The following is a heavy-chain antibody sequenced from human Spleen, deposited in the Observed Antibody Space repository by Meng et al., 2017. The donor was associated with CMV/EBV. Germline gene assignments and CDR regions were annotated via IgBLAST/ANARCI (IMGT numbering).Heavy chain of an antibody. CDR3: AKDPFEDSSGYSLHY. D-gene: IGHD3-22*01. Sequence: GESLKISCAASGFTFSDYYMSWIRRAPGKGLEWISYISSSGTTIHYADSVEGRFTISRANSKNTLSLQMSSLRAEDTAVYYCAKDPFEDSSGYSLHYWGQGTLVTVSS. CDR1: GFTFSDYY. J-gene: IGHJ4*02. CDR2: ISSSGTTI. V-gene: IGHV3-11*01.